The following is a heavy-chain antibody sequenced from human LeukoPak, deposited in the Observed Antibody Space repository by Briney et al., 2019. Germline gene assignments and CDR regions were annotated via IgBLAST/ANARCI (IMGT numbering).Heavy chain of an antibody. Sequence: GGSLRLSCAASGFTFSSYAMHWVRQAPGKGLEWVAVISYDGSNKYYADSVKGRFTISRDNSQNTLYLQTNSLGPEDTAIYYCARDRARGPSSGWSDYWGQGSPVSVSS. D-gene: IGHD6-19*01. V-gene: IGHV3-30-3*01. CDR1: GFTFSSYA. J-gene: IGHJ4*02. CDR2: ISYDGSNK. CDR3: ARDRARGPSSGWSDY.